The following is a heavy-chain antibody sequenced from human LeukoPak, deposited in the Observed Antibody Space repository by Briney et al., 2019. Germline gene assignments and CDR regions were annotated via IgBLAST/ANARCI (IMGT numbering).Heavy chain of an antibody. J-gene: IGHJ4*02. CDR1: GGSISSYY. CDR3: ARDRLGYCSGGSCYLGYYFDY. CDR2: IYTSGST. D-gene: IGHD2-15*01. Sequence: SETLSLTCTVSGGSISSYYWSWIRQPAGKGLEWIGRIYTSGSTNYNPSLKSRVTMSVDTSKNQFSLKLSSVTAADTAVYYCARDRLGYCSGGSCYLGYYFDYWGRGTLVTVSS. V-gene: IGHV4-4*07.